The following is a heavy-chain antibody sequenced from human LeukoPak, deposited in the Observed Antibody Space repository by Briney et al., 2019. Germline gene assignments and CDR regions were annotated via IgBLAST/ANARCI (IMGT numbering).Heavy chain of an antibody. D-gene: IGHD3-22*01. CDR3: ARARGDRSGYFRY. Sequence: SVKVSCKTSAYTFTKYGISWVRQAPGQGPEWMGWISAYDGNTIYAQKLQDRLTLTTDTSTDTAHMELRSLRSDDTAVYFCARARGDRSGYFRYWGQGTLVTVSS. CDR2: ISAYDGNT. V-gene: IGHV1-18*01. CDR1: AYTFTKYG. J-gene: IGHJ4*02.